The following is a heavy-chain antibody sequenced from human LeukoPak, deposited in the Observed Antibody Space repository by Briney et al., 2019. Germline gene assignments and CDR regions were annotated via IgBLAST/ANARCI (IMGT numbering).Heavy chain of an antibody. Sequence: GGSLTLSCAASGFTFSSYEMNWVRQAPGKGLEWVSYIPSGGGANRFYSGSVKGRFTISRDNAKNSLYLHMNSLRAEDTGVYYCARIGTTTRGPAGLDVWGQGTTVTVSS. J-gene: IGHJ6*02. D-gene: IGHD2/OR15-2a*01. V-gene: IGHV3-48*03. CDR1: GFTFSSYE. CDR2: IPSGGGANR. CDR3: ARIGTTTRGPAGLDV.